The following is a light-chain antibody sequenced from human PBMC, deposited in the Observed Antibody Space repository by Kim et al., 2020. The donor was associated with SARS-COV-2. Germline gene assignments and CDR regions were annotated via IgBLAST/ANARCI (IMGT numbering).Light chain of an antibody. Sequence: QSVLTQPPSVSGAPGQRVTLSCSGSNSNIGTNAVTWYHQLPGTAPKLLIYSHGQRPSGVPDRFAVSKSGSSASLAIIGLQSGDEGAYYCSAWDDSLNGRVFGGGTQLTVL. CDR3: SAWDDSLNGRV. CDR1: NSNIGTNA. J-gene: IGLJ3*02. CDR2: SHG. V-gene: IGLV1-44*01.